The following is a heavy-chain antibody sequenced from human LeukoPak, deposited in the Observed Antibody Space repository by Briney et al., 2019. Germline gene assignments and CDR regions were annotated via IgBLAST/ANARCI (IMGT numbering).Heavy chain of an antibody. J-gene: IGHJ6*03. V-gene: IGHV4-4*07. Sequence: SEILSLTCTVSGGSISSYYWSWIRQPAGKGLEWIGRIYTSGSTNYNPSLKSRVTISVDTSKNQFSLKLRSVTAADTAVYYCAREREEYSSFRRHYYYYMDVWGKGTTVTVSS. CDR2: IYTSGST. CDR3: AREREEYSSFRRHYYYYMDV. D-gene: IGHD6-6*01. CDR1: GGSISSYY.